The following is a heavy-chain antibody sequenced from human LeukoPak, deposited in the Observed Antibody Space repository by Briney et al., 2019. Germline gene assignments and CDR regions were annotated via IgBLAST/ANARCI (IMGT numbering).Heavy chain of an antibody. CDR1: GFTFTPYG. V-gene: IGHV1-18*01. D-gene: IGHD5-12*01. J-gene: IGHJ3*02. CDR3: ARVGMAARSAFDI. CDR2: ISGYNGNT. Sequence: ASLKVSFTASGFTFTPYGISWGGQAPGQGGEWMGWISGYNGNTNYAQKLQGRVTMTTDTSTSTAYMELRSLRSDDTAVYYCARVGMAARSAFDIWGQGTMVTVSS.